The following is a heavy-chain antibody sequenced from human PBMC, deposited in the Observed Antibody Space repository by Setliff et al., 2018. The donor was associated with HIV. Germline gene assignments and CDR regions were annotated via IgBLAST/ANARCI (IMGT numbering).Heavy chain of an antibody. J-gene: IGHJ2*01. Sequence: PSETLSLTCAVSGGPISSSNWWSWVRQSPGKGLEWIGEIYHSGSTNYNPSLKSRVTISLDKSKNQISLKLTSVTAADTAVYYCARGMQYQLLRNWYFDLWGRGTLVTVSS. CDR3: ARGMQYQLLRNWYFDL. V-gene: IGHV4-4*02. D-gene: IGHD2-2*01. CDR1: GGPISSSNW. CDR2: IYHSGST.